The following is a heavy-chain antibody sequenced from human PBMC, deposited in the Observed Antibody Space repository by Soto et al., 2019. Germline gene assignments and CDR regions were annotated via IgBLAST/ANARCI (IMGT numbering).Heavy chain of an antibody. J-gene: IGHJ5*02. D-gene: IGHD3-22*01. CDR1: GYTFTSYG. V-gene: IGHV1-18*01. Sequence: ASVKVSCKASGYTFTSYGISWVRQAPGQGLEWMGWISAYNGNTNYAQKLKGRVNMTTDTSTSTAYMELRSLRSDETAVYYCARVDYYDSSGYLASSKWFDTWGQGTMVTVSS. CDR3: ARVDYYDSSGYLASSKWFDT. CDR2: ISAYNGNT.